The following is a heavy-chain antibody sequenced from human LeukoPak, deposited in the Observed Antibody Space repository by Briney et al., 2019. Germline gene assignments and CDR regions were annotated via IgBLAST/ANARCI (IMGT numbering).Heavy chain of an antibody. CDR3: ARYSLGYCSSTSCYTNFDY. D-gene: IGHD2-2*02. V-gene: IGHV4-30-4*01. CDR1: GGSISSGDYY. CDR2: IYYSGST. J-gene: IGHJ4*02. Sequence: SETLSLTCTVSGGSISSGDYYWSWIRQPPGKGLEWIGYIYYSGSTYYNPSLKSRVTISVDTSKNQFSLKLSSVTVADTAVYYCARYSLGYCSSTSCYTNFDYWGQGTLVTVSS.